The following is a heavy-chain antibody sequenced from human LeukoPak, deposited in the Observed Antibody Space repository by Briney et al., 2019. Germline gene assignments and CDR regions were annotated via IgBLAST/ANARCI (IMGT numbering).Heavy chain of an antibody. CDR3: ARDQALYFSYGDY. CDR2: IFYDGSNK. J-gene: IGHJ4*02. V-gene: IGHV3-33*01. D-gene: IGHD2/OR15-2a*01. Sequence: GGSLRLSCAASGFTFSNYGMHWVRQAPGKGLEWLAAIFYDGSNKYYADTVKGRLTISRDNSKNTLYLQVNSLTAEDTAVYYCARDQALYFSYGDYWGQGTLVTVSS. CDR1: GFTFSNYG.